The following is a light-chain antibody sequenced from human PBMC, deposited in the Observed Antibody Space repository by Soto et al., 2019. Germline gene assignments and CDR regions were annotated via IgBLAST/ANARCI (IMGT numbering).Light chain of an antibody. Sequence: EIVLTQSPGTLSLSPGEIATLSCRASQSVSSSYLAWYQQKPGQAPRILIYGASSRATGIPDRFSGSGSGTDFTLTISRLEPEDFAVYYCQQYGSSLTLGQGTKVDIK. V-gene: IGKV3-20*01. J-gene: IGKJ1*01. CDR3: QQYGSSLT. CDR1: QSVSSSY. CDR2: GAS.